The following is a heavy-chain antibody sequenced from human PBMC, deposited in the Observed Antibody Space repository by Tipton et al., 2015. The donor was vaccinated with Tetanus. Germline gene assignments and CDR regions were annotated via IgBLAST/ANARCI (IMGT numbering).Heavy chain of an antibody. CDR1: GDSVSGYY. D-gene: IGHD3-10*01. Sequence: GLVKPSETLSLTCTVSGDSVSGYYWSWIRQSPGKGLEWIGNIYHSESANYNPSLKSRVTISVDTSKNQITLTLKSVTAADTALYYCAGDGEKIMTSDRRQRRATNYYYHYGLDVWGQGTTVTVSS. CDR2: IYHSESA. V-gene: IGHV4-59*02. CDR3: AGDGEKIMTSDRRQRRATNYYYHYGLDV. J-gene: IGHJ6*02.